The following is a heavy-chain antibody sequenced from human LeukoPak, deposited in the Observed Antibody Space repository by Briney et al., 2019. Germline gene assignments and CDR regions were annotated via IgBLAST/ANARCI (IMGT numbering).Heavy chain of an antibody. CDR3: ASGLDYDLADH. CDR2: ITTDGRTT. D-gene: IGHD3-3*01. J-gene: IGHJ4*02. Sequence: GRSLRLSCAASGFTFSSYWMHWVRQAPGKGLVWVSRITTDGRTTRYADSVKGRFTISRDNAKNTLYLQMNSLRAEDTAVYYCASGLDYDLADHWGQGTLVTVS. CDR1: GFTFSSYW. V-gene: IGHV3-74*01.